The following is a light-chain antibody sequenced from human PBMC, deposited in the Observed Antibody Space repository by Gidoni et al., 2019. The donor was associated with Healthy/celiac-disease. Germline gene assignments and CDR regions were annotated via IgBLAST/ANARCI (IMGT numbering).Light chain of an antibody. J-gene: IGKJ4*01. CDR2: AAS. CDR1: QSISSY. Sequence: DIQMTQSPSSLSASVGDRVNITCRASQSISSYLNWYQQKPGKAPKPLIYAASSLQSGVPSRFSGSGSGTDFTLTISSLQPEDFATYYCQQSYSTPLTFGGGTKVEIK. V-gene: IGKV1-39*01. CDR3: QQSYSTPLT.